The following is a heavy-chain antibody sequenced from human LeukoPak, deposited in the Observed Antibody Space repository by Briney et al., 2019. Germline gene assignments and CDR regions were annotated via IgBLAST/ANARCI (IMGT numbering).Heavy chain of an antibody. CDR2: ISAYNGNT. V-gene: IGHV1-18*01. CDR3: AVKHFSSSWYYFDY. CDR1: GYTFTSYG. Sequence: ASVKASCKASGYTFTSYGISWVRQAPGQGLEWMGWISAYNGNTNYAQKLQGRVTMTTDTSTSTAYMELRSLRSDDTAVYYCAVKHFSSSWYYFDYWGQGTLVTVSS. D-gene: IGHD6-13*01. J-gene: IGHJ4*02.